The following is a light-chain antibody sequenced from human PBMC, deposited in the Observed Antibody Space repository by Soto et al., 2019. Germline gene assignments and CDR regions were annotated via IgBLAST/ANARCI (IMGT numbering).Light chain of an antibody. CDR2: GAS. V-gene: IGKV3-15*01. Sequence: EVVMTQSPATLSVSPGERATLSCRASETVATNLAWYQQKPGQAPRLLISGASTRAAGISDRFRGSGSGTEFTLTISSLQSEDSAIYYCQQYIEWPPMTFGQGTKVDIK. CDR1: ETVATN. J-gene: IGKJ1*01. CDR3: QQYIEWPPMT.